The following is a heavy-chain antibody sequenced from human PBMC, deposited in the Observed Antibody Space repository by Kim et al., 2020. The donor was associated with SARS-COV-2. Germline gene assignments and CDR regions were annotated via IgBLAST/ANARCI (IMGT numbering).Heavy chain of an antibody. CDR3: ASAGRAVPSTTVKNYFDY. CDR1: GGTFSSYA. CDR2: IIPIFGIA. J-gene: IGHJ4*02. D-gene: IGHD4-17*01. V-gene: IGHV1-69*04. Sequence: SVKVSCKASGGTFSSYAISWVRQAPGQGLEWMGRIIPIFGIANYAQKFQGRVTITADKSTSTAYMELSSLRSEDTAVYYCASAGRAVPSTTVKNYFDYWGQGTLVTVSS.